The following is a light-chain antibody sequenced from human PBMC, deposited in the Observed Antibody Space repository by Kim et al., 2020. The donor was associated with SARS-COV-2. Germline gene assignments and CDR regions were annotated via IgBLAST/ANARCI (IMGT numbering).Light chain of an antibody. J-gene: IGKJ4*01. CDR3: QQYGSSTT. CDR2: GAS. CDR1: QPVTRNY. Sequence: ELVLTQSPGTLSLSPGESATLSCRASQPVTRNYLAWYQQKPGQAPRLLIYGASIRATGIPDRFSGSGYETDFTLTIRGLEPEDFAVYHCQQYGSSTTFGGGTKVEFK. V-gene: IGKV3-20*01.